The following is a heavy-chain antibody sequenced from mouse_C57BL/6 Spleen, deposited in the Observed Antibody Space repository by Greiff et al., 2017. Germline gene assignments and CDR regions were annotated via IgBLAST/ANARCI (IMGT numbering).Heavy chain of an antibody. CDR2: INPNNGGT. J-gene: IGHJ1*03. V-gene: IGHV1-22*01. Sequence: VQLQQSGPELVKPGASVKMSCKASGYTFTDYNMHWVKQSHGKSLEWIGYINPNNGGTSYNQKFKGKATLTVNKSSSTAYMELRSLTSEDSAVYYCAGTTVAYWYFDVWGTGTTVTVSS. CDR3: AGTTVAYWYFDV. D-gene: IGHD1-1*01. CDR1: GYTFTDYN.